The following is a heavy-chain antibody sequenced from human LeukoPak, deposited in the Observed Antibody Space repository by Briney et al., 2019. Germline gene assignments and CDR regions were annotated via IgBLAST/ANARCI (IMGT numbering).Heavy chain of an antibody. Sequence: GGSLRLSCAASGFTFSDYYMSWIRQAPGKGLEWISYISSSGTSTYYADSVKGRFTISRDNAQNSLFLQMNSLRAEDTAVYYCAKDGAYNGKRGAFDVWGQGTKATVSS. V-gene: IGHV3-11*01. J-gene: IGHJ3*01. CDR3: AKDGAYNGKRGAFDV. D-gene: IGHD5-24*01. CDR1: GFTFSDYY. CDR2: ISSSGTST.